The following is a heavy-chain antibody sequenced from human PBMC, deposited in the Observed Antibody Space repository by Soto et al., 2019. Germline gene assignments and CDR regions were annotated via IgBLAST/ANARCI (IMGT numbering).Heavy chain of an antibody. J-gene: IGHJ4*02. V-gene: IGHV3-21*01. CDR2: ISSSSSYI. CDR1: GFTFSSYS. D-gene: IGHD2-15*01. Sequence: GGSLRLSCAASGFTFSSYSMNWVRQAPGKGLEWVSSISSSSSYIYYADSVKGRFTISRDNAKNSLYLQMNSLRAEDTAVYYCARDRVDCSGGSCYSRDYWGQGTLVTVSS. CDR3: ARDRVDCSGGSCYSRDY.